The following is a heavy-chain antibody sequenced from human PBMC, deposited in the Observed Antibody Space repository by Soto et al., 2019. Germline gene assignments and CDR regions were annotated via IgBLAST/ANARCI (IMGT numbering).Heavy chain of an antibody. Sequence: VGSLRLSCAASGFTFSSYSMNWVRQAPGKGLEWVSSISSSSSYIYYADSVKGRFTISRDNAKNSLYLQMNSLRAEDTAVYYCARGKGLCSGGSCYSERLNWFDPWGQGTLVTVSS. D-gene: IGHD2-15*01. J-gene: IGHJ5*02. CDR1: GFTFSSYS. CDR3: ARGKGLCSGGSCYSERLNWFDP. V-gene: IGHV3-21*01. CDR2: ISSSSSYI.